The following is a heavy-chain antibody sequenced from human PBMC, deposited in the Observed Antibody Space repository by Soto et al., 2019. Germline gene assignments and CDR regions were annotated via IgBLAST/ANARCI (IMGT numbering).Heavy chain of an antibody. D-gene: IGHD3-3*01. Sequence: EVQLVESGGGLVQPGGSLRLSCAASGFTFSSYWMSWVRQAPGKGLEWVANIKQDGSEKYYVDSVKGRFTISRDNAKNSLYLQINSLRAEDTAVYYCAREDGDTIFGVVIIPVGFDYWGQGTLVTVSS. CDR3: AREDGDTIFGVVIIPVGFDY. CDR2: IKQDGSEK. J-gene: IGHJ4*02. V-gene: IGHV3-7*05. CDR1: GFTFSSYW.